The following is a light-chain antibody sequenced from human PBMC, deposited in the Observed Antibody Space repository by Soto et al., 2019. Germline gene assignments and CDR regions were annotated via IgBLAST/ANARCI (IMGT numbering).Light chain of an antibody. J-gene: IGLJ2*01. CDR3: QVWEDTGDQVV. CDR2: YDS. CDR1: NVGSRS. V-gene: IGLV3-21*01. Sequence: SSELTQPPSVSVAPGETARISCGGNNVGSRSVHWYQQKPGQAPFLVIYYDSDRPSGIPERFSGSNSGNTATLIISRVEAGDEADYYCQVWEDTGDQVVFGGGTKLTVL.